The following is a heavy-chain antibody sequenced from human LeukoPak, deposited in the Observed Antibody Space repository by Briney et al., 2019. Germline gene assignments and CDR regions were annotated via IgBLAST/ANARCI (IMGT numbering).Heavy chain of an antibody. V-gene: IGHV1-8*03. Sequence: ASVKVSCKASGYTFTAYYMHWVRQAPGQGLEWMGWINPNSGNTGYAQKFQGRVTITRNTSISTAYMELSSLRSEDTAVYYCARVGSSSSIYYYYYYMDVWGKGTTVTVSS. CDR2: INPNSGNT. J-gene: IGHJ6*03. D-gene: IGHD6-6*01. CDR3: ARVGSSSSIYYYYYYMDV. CDR1: GYTFTAYY.